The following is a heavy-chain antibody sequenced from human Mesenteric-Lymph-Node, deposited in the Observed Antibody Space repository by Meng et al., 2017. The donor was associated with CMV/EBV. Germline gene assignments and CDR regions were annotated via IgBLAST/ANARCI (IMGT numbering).Heavy chain of an antibody. D-gene: IGHD4-17*01. CDR1: GYDFTTYW. V-gene: IGHV5-51*01. Sequence: QVSCKASGYDFTTYWIGWMRQMPGKGLEWMGMIYPGNSNTKYSPSFEGQVTMSADKSINTAYLQLSSLKASDTAIYYCARPTAGFPHGFDIWGQGTMVTVSS. CDR3: ARPTAGFPHGFDI. J-gene: IGHJ3*02. CDR2: IYPGNSNT.